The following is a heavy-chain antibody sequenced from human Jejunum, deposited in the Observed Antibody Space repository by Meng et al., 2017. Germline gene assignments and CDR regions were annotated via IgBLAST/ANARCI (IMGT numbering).Heavy chain of an antibody. CDR2: TSSDGTHK. V-gene: IGHV3-30*04. CDR3: GRPCKAAHRGVTTEIDS. CDR1: GFTFSSYS. J-gene: IGHJ4*02. D-gene: IGHD4-17*01. Sequence: GESLKISCSASGFTFSSYSMHWVRQAPGKGLEWVAVTSSDGTHKYYADSVMGRFTISRDNSKNTLYLQMNSLRAEDTAVDYCGRPCKAAHRGVTTEIDSWGQGALVTVSS.